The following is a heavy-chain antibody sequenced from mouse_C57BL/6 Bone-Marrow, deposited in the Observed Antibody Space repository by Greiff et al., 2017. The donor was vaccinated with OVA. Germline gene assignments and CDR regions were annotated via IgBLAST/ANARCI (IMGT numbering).Heavy chain of an antibody. J-gene: IGHJ4*01. Sequence: EVMLVESGGGLVQPGGSLSLSCAASGFTFTDFYMSWVRQPPGKALEWLGFIRNKANGYTTEYSASVKGRFTISRDNSQSILYLQMNALRAEDSATYYCARSLTGVYAMDYWGQGTSVTVSS. CDR2: IRNKANGYTT. CDR1: GFTFTDFY. V-gene: IGHV7-3*01. CDR3: ARSLTGVYAMDY. D-gene: IGHD4-1*01.